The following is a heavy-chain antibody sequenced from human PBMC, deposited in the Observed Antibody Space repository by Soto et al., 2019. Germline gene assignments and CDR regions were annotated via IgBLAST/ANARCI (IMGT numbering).Heavy chain of an antibody. CDR3: ARGRGAAADYFDF. CDR1: GFTFSDYY. D-gene: IGHD6-25*01. Sequence: QVQLVESGGGLVKPGGSLRLSCAVSGFTFSDYYMTWIRPAPGKGLEWVSYISSSTSHTNYADSVKGRFTISRDNAKNSLFLQMNSLRAEDTAVYYCARGRGAAADYFDFWGQGTLVTVYS. J-gene: IGHJ4*02. V-gene: IGHV3-11*05. CDR2: ISSSTSHT.